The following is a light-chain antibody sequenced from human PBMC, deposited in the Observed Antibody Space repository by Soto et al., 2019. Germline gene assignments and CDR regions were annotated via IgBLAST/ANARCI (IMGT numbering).Light chain of an antibody. Sequence: QSALTQPASVSGSPGQSITISCTGTSSDVGGYNYVSWYQQHPGKAPKVMIYEVSNRPSGVSNRFSGSKSGNTASLTISGLQAEDEADYYCSSYTSSNPGVFGGGTKLTVL. CDR3: SSYTSSNPGV. V-gene: IGLV2-14*03. J-gene: IGLJ3*02. CDR2: EVS. CDR1: SSDVGGYNY.